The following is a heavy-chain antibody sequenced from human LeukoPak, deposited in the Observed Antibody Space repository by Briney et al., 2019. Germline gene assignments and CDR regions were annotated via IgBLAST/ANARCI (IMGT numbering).Heavy chain of an antibody. CDR3: AELGITMNGGV. CDR1: GFTFSSYE. Sequence: GGSLRLSCAASGFTFSSYEMNWVRQAPGKGLEWVSYISSSGSTIYYADSVKGRFTISRDNAKNSLYLQMNRLRAEDTAVYYCAELGITMNGGVWGKGTTATISS. CDR2: ISSSGSTI. J-gene: IGHJ6*04. D-gene: IGHD3-10*02. V-gene: IGHV3-48*03.